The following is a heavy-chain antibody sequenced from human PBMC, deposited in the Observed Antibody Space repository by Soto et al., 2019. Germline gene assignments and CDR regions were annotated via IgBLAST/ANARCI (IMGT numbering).Heavy chain of an antibody. V-gene: IGHV3-30*18. CDR2: ISYDGRNK. CDR1: GFTFSSYG. J-gene: IGHJ6*01. D-gene: IGHD6-13*01. Sequence: VQLVESGGGVVQPGRSLRLSCAASGFTFSSYGMHWVRQAPGKGLEWVAVISYDGRNKYYADSVKGRFTITRDNCSTQLFLHTTRLRAEATPVYYCAKDQRYSRSWYPGDAYYYAMDVWGQGTRVTVSS. CDR3: AKDQRYSRSWYPGDAYYYAMDV.